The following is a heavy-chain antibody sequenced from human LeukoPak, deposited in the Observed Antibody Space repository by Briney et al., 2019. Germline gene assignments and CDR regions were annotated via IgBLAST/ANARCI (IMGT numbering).Heavy chain of an antibody. Sequence: SVKVSCKASGGTFSSYAISWVRQAPGQGLEWMGGIIPIFGTANYAQKFQGRVTITADESTSTAYMELSSLGSEDTAVYYCARWGYDSSGYYGRGYYYYYMDVWGKGTTVTVSS. CDR3: ARWGYDSSGYYGRGYYYYYMDV. D-gene: IGHD3-22*01. CDR1: GGTFSSYA. J-gene: IGHJ6*03. V-gene: IGHV1-69*01. CDR2: IIPIFGTA.